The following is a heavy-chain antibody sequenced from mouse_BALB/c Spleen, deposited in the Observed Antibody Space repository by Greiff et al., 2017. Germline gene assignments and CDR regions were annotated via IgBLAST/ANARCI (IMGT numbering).Heavy chain of an antibody. D-gene: IGHD1-1*01. J-gene: IGHJ4*01. CDR3: ARDATVYAMDY. CDR2: IDPANGNT. CDR1: GFNIKDTY. V-gene: IGHV14-3*02. Sequence: VQLKQSGAELVKPGASVKLSCTASGFNIKDTYMHWVKQRPEQGLEWIGRIDPANGNTKYDPKFQGKATITADTSSNTAYLQLSSLTSEDTAVYYCARDATVYAMDYWGQGTSVTVSS.